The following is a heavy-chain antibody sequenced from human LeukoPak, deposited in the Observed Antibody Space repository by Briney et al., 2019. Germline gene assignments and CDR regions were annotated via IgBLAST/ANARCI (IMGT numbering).Heavy chain of an antibody. CDR1: SGSISTTSYY. Sequence: SETLSLTCTVSSGSISTTSYYWGCIRQPPGKGLEWIGSIYYSGSTYYNPSLKSRVTISVDTSKNQFSLKLSSVTAADTAVYYCARGSGYYGFDYWGQGTLVTVSS. D-gene: IGHD3-3*01. V-gene: IGHV4-39*01. J-gene: IGHJ4*02. CDR2: IYYSGST. CDR3: ARGSGYYGFDY.